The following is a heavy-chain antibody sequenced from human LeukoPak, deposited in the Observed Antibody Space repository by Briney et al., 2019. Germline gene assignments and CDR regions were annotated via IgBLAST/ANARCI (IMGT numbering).Heavy chain of an antibody. Sequence: PGGFLRLSCAASGFTFSSSAMSWVRQAPGKGLEWVSSITGAGAVAYYPDSVRGRFTISRDNSKNTLYLQMNSLRAEDTAIYFCAKDGDWRPAADWGQGTLVTVSS. V-gene: IGHV3-23*01. CDR3: AKDGDWRPAAD. CDR2: ITGAGAVA. J-gene: IGHJ4*02. CDR1: GFTFSSSA. D-gene: IGHD2-2*01.